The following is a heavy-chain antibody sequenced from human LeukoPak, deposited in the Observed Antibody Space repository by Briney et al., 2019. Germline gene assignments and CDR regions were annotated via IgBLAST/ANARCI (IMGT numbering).Heavy chain of an antibody. CDR1: GFTFSGSW. Sequence: GGSLRLFCAASGFTFSGSWMTWLRQAPGKGLEWVAHIKEDGSDKYYLDSVTGRFTISRDNTKNSLYLQMSSLRADDTAVYYCATWNNAWEFAYWGQGTLVSVSS. J-gene: IGHJ4*02. D-gene: IGHD1/OR15-1a*01. CDR2: IKEDGSDK. CDR3: ATWNNAWEFAY. V-gene: IGHV3-7*05.